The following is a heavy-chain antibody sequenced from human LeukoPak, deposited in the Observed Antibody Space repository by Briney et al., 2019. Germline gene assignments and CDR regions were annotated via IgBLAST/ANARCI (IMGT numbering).Heavy chain of an antibody. CDR3: VRHTTYGGNSGFEY. Sequence: PSETLSLTCTVSGGSISSYYWSWIRQPPGKGLEWIGFICYTGTTNYNPSLKSRVIISVDTTKNQFSLKLSSVTAADTAVYYCVRHTTYGGNSGFEYWGQGTLVTVSS. V-gene: IGHV4-59*08. D-gene: IGHD4-23*01. J-gene: IGHJ4*02. CDR2: ICYTGTT. CDR1: GGSISSYY.